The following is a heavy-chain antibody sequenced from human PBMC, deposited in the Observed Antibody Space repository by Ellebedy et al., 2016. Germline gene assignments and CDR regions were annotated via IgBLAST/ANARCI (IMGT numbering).Heavy chain of an antibody. V-gene: IGHV3-23*01. Sequence: GESLKISXAASGFTFSSYAMNWVRQAPGKRLEWVSSIVGSGTDTYHADSVRGRFTVSRDNSKNTLSLQMNSLRAEDTAVYYCAREVSSGWYYFDNWGQGTLVTVSS. CDR3: AREVSSGWYYFDN. CDR2: IVGSGTDT. CDR1: GFTFSSYA. J-gene: IGHJ4*02. D-gene: IGHD6-19*01.